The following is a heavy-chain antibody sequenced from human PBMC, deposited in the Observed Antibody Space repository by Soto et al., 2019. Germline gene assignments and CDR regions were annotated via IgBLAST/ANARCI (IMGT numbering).Heavy chain of an antibody. V-gene: IGHV3-23*01. Sequence: GGTLRLSCAASGFDFSGYAMSWVRQAPGKGLQWVSVITGGGTSIYYAASVKGRFSIARDKSSNTLVLHMSSLRAEDMALYYCAKHQYSFAHYIDHWGQGT. CDR3: AKHQYSFAHYIDH. J-gene: IGHJ4*02. CDR2: ITGGGTSI. CDR1: GFDFSGYA. D-gene: IGHD5-12*01.